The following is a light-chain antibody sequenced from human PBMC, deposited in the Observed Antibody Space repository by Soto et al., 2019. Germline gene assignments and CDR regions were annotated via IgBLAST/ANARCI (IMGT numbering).Light chain of an antibody. CDR1: SSDVGSYNR. CDR3: SSYTSSNNYV. V-gene: IGLV2-18*02. J-gene: IGLJ1*01. Sequence: QSALTQPPSVSGSPGQSVTISCTGTSSDVGSYNRVSWYQQPLGTAPKLMIYEVSNRPSGVPDRFSGSKSGNTASLIISGLQAEDEADYYCSSYTSSNNYVFGTGTKLTVL. CDR2: EVS.